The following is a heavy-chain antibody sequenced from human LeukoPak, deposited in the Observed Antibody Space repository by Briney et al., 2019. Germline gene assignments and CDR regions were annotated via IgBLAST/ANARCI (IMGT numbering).Heavy chain of an antibody. CDR1: GYTFAAYG. V-gene: IGHV1-18*01. Sequence: GASVKVSCKASGYTFAAYGIIWVRQAPGQGLEWMGWISAYDGNTNYTQKLQGRVTMTTDTSTNTAYMELRNLRSDDTAVYYCARVPRGYSYRLLQSYYFHYMDVWGKGTTVTVSS. CDR3: ARVPRGYSYRLLQSYYFHYMDV. CDR2: ISAYDGNT. J-gene: IGHJ6*03. D-gene: IGHD5-18*01.